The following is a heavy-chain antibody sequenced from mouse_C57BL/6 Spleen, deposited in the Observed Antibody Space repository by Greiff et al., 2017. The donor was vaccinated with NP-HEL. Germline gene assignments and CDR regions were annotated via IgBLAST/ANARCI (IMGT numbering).Heavy chain of an antibody. CDR2: IYPGSGST. CDR1: GYTFTSYW. V-gene: IGHV1-55*01. J-gene: IGHJ1*03. D-gene: IGHD1-1*01. Sequence: QVQLQQPGAELVKPGASVKMSCKASGYTFTSYWITWVKRRPGQGLEWIGDIYPGSGSTNYNEKFKSKATLTVDTSSSTAYMQLSSLTSEDSAVYYCARSITTVVANYWYFDVWGTGTTVTVSS. CDR3: ARSITTVVANYWYFDV.